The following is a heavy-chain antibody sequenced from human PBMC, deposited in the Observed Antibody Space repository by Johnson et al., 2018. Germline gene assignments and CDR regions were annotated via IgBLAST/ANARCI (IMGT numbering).Heavy chain of an antibody. CDR3: AKAPVGWLGEGAEYFQH. D-gene: IGHD3-3*01. V-gene: IGHV3-9*01. Sequence: VQLVQSGGGLVQPGRSLRLSCAASGFTFDDYAMHWVRPAPGKGLEWVSGMSWNSGSIGYGDSVEGRFTISRDNDKNSLYLQMNSLRPEDTALYYCAKAPVGWLGEGAEYFQHWGQGTLVTVSS. CDR2: MSWNSGSI. CDR1: GFTFDDYA. J-gene: IGHJ1*01.